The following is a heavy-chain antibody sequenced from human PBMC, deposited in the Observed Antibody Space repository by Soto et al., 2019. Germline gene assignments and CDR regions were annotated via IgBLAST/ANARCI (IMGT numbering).Heavy chain of an antibody. V-gene: IGHV5-51*01. CDR2: IDPGDSDT. Sequence: PGESLKISCKGSGYSFTNYWIGWVRQMPGKGLEWMGIIDPGDSDTRYSPSSQGQVTMSVDKSINTAYLQWSSLKASDTAMYYCARSYTMDVWGQGTTVTVSS. J-gene: IGHJ6*02. D-gene: IGHD4-4*01. CDR3: ARSYTMDV. CDR1: GYSFTNYW.